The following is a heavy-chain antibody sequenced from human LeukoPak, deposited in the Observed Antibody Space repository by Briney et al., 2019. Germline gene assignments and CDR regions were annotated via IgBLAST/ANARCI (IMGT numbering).Heavy chain of an antibody. D-gene: IGHD1-26*01. V-gene: IGHV1-46*01. CDR2: INPTGGST. CDR3: ARDLSGNKYGHFDY. Sequence: GASVKVSCKASGYTFTSHYIHWVRQAPGQGLEWMGIINPTGGSTTYAQKFQGRVTMTRDTSTSTVYMELSSLRSEDTAVYYCARDLSGNKYGHFDYRGQGTLVTVSS. J-gene: IGHJ4*02. CDR1: GYTFTSHY.